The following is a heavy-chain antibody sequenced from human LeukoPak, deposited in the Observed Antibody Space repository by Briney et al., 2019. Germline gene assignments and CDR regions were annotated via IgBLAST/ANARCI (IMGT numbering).Heavy chain of an antibody. CDR2: IRSKAYGGTT. J-gene: IGHJ5*02. CDR3: TRGIGSGSYPNWFDP. V-gene: IGHV3-49*03. Sequence: GGSLRLSCTASGFTFGDYAMSWFRQAPGKGLEWVGFIRSKAYGGTTEYAASVKDRFTISRDDSKSLAYLQMNSLKTEDTAVYSCTRGIGSGSYPNWFDPWGQGTLVTVFS. CDR1: GFTFGDYA. D-gene: IGHD3-10*01.